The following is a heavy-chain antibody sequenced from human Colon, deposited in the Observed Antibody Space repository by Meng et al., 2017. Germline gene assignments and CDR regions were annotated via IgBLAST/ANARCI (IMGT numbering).Heavy chain of an antibody. CDR1: GDSISSGNG. CDR3: ARKRTSPGTLGFDY. CDR2: IYPSGRT. J-gene: IGHJ4*02. V-gene: IGHV4-4*02. Sequence: HVQLQESRPGLGRPSGTLSLTCAVSGDSISSGNGWTWVRQPPGKGLEWIGEIYPSGRTSSNPSLQGRVTILLDKSKNQFSLELNSVTAADTAIYFCARKRTSPGTLGFDYWGQGTLVTVSS. D-gene: IGHD6-13*01.